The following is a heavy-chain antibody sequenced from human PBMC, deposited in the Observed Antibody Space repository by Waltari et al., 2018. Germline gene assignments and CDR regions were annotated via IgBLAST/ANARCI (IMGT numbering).Heavy chain of an antibody. J-gene: IGHJ3*01. CDR3: ARAEEGVVIALGAFDV. V-gene: IGHV3-33*01. CDR1: GFTFNNYG. D-gene: IGHD3-3*01. Sequence: VQLVESGGDVVQPGRSLRLSCSTSGFTFNNYGMHWVRQAPGKGLEWVAVIRNDGNDKFYADAVKGRFSISRDNSKNTLYLQMNSLRVEDTAFYYCARAEEGVVIALGAFDVWGQGTKVTVSS. CDR2: IRNDGNDK.